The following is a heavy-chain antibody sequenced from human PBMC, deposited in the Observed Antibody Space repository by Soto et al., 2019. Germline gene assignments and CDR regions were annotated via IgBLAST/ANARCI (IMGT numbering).Heavy chain of an antibody. J-gene: IGHJ5*02. CDR2: ISSSGSTI. CDR1: GFTFSDYY. D-gene: IGHD3-3*01. V-gene: IGHV3-11*01. CDR3: ARAGGDFWSGSTPKNWFDP. Sequence: GGSLRLSCAASGFTFSDYYMSWIRQAPGKGLEWVSYISSSGSTIYYADSVKGRFTISRDNAKNSLYLQMNSLRAEDTAVYYCARAGGDFWSGSTPKNWFDPWGQGTLVTVSS.